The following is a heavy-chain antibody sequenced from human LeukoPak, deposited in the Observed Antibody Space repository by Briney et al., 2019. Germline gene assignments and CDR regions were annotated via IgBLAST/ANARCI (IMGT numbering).Heavy chain of an antibody. V-gene: IGHV1-18*01. CDR3: ARDNYYDSRVSFDY. CDR1: GYTFTSYG. J-gene: IGHJ4*02. CDR2: ISAYNGNT. Sequence: GASVKVSCKASGYTFTSYGISWVRQAPGQGLEWMGWISAYNGNTNYAQKLQGRVTMTTDTSTSTAYMELRSLRSDDTAVYYCARDNYYDSRVSFDYWGQGTPVTVSS. D-gene: IGHD3-22*01.